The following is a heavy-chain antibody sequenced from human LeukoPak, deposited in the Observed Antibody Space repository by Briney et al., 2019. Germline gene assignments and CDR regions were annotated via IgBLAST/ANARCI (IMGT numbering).Heavy chain of an antibody. J-gene: IGHJ4*02. Sequence: PGASVKVSCKASGGTFSSYAISWVRQAPGQGLEWMGGIIPIFGTANYAQKFQGRVTMTEDTSTDTAYMELSSLRSEDTAVYYCATSQRITMVRGPTNNWGQGTLVTVSS. CDR2: IIPIFGTA. D-gene: IGHD3-10*01. V-gene: IGHV1-69*06. CDR1: GGTFSSYA. CDR3: ATSQRITMVRGPTNN.